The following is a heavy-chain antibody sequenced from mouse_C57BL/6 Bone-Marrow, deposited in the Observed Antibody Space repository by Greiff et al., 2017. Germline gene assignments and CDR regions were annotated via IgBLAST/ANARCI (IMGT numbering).Heavy chain of an antibody. CDR3: AREWYYYGSSPYYYAMDY. D-gene: IGHD1-1*01. J-gene: IGHJ4*01. CDR2: IYPRSGNT. CDR1: GYTFTSYG. Sequence: VKLVESGAELARPGASVKLSCKASGYTFTSYGISWVKQRTGQGLEWIGEIYPRSGNTYYNEKFKGKATLTADKSSSTAYMELRSLTSEDSAVYFCAREWYYYGSSPYYYAMDYWGQGTSVTVSS. V-gene: IGHV1-81*01.